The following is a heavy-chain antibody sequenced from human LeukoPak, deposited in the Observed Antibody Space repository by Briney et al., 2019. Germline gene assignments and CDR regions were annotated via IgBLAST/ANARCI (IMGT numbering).Heavy chain of an antibody. Sequence: GASVKVSCKASGYTFTGYYMHWVRQAPGQGLEWMGWIKPNSGGTNYAQKFQGRVPMTRDTSISTAYMELSRLRSDDTAVYYCAREGSGTRDYSGMDVWGQGTTVTVSS. CDR2: IKPNSGGT. J-gene: IGHJ6*02. CDR3: AREGSGTRDYSGMDV. CDR1: GYTFTGYY. D-gene: IGHD3-10*01. V-gene: IGHV1-2*02.